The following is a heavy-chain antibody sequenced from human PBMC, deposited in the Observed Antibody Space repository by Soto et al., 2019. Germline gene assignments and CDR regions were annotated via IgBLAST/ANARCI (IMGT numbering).Heavy chain of an antibody. Sequence: SETLSLTCPVSGGSISSYYWSWIRQPPGKGLEWIGYIYYSGSTNYYPSLESRVSLSIDTSRNQFSLKLTSVTAADTAVYYCVRGSAANVYWGQGTLVTVSS. CDR3: VRGSAANVY. J-gene: IGHJ4*02. CDR1: GGSISSYY. V-gene: IGHV4-59*01. D-gene: IGHD2-15*01. CDR2: IYYSGST.